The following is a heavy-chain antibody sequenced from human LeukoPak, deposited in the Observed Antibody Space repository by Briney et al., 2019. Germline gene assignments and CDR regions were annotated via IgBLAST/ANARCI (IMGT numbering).Heavy chain of an antibody. V-gene: IGHV4-30-4*01. CDR2: IYYSGST. Sequence: SQTLSLTCAVSGGSISSGDYYWSWIRQPPGKGLEWIGYIYYSGSTYYNSSLKSRVTISVDTSKNQLSLKLTSVTAADTAVYYCARPYYYDSRIDPWGQGTLVTVSS. CDR1: GGSISSGDYY. J-gene: IGHJ5*02. D-gene: IGHD3-22*01. CDR3: ARPYYYDSRIDP.